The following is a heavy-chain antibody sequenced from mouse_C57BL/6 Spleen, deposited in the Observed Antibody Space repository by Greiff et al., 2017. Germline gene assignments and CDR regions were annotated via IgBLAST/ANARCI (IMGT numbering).Heavy chain of an antibody. D-gene: IGHD2-12*01. CDR3: ARRYLRPEYCFDY. V-gene: IGHV1-69*01. J-gene: IGHJ2*01. Sequence: QVQLQQSGAELVMPGASVKLSCKASGYTFTSYWMHWVKQRHGQGLEWIGEIDPYDGDTNYNQKFKGKSTLTVDKSSSTAYMQLSSLTSEDSAVYYCARRYLRPEYCFDYWGQGTTLTVSS. CDR1: GYTFTSYW. CDR2: IDPYDGDT.